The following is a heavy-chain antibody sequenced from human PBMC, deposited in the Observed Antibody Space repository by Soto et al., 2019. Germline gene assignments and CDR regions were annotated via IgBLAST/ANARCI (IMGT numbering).Heavy chain of an antibody. Sequence: HPGGSLRLSCAASGFTFSSYGMHWVSQAPGKGLEWVAVIWYDGSNKYYADSVKGRFTISRDNSKNTLYLQMNSLRAEDTAVYYCAGLTTDYYYGMDVWGQGTTVTVSS. V-gene: IGHV3-33*01. D-gene: IGHD1-1*01. J-gene: IGHJ6*02. CDR1: GFTFSSYG. CDR2: IWYDGSNK. CDR3: AGLTTDYYYGMDV.